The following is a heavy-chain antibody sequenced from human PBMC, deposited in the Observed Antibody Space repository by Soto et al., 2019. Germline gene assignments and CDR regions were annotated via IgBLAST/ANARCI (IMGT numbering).Heavy chain of an antibody. D-gene: IGHD3-22*01. Sequence: GGSLRLSCAASGFTFSSYSMNWVRQAPGKGLEWVSSISSSSSYIYYADSVKGRFTISRDNAKNSLYLQMNSLRAEDTAVYYCARDDSSGWYEKYYYDSSGYYYGYWGQGTLVTVSS. J-gene: IGHJ4*02. CDR1: GFTFSSYS. CDR3: ARDDSSGWYEKYYYDSSGYYYGY. CDR2: ISSSSSYI. V-gene: IGHV3-21*01.